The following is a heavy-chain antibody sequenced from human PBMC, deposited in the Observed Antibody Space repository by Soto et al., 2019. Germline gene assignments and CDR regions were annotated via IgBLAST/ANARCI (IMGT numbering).Heavy chain of an antibody. CDR3: PTHITEKIYYYSYYMDV. J-gene: IGHJ6*03. D-gene: IGHD1-20*01. CDR1: GYTLTELS. Sequence: ASVKVSCKVSGYTLTELSMHWVRQAPGKGLEWMGGFYPEDGETIYAQKFQGRVTMTEDTSTDTAYMELSSLRSEDTAVYSCPTHITEKIYYYSYYMDVWGKGTTVTVSS. V-gene: IGHV1-24*01. CDR2: FYPEDGET.